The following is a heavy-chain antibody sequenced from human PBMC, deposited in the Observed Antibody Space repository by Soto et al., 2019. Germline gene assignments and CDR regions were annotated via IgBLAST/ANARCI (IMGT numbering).Heavy chain of an antibody. Sequence: SLRLSCAASGFTFSSYAMHWVRQAPGKGLEWVAVISYDGSNKYYADSVKGRFTISRDNSKNTLYLQMNSLRAEDTAVYYCARSDVVVAATFDPWGQGTLVTVSS. CDR1: GFTFSSYA. CDR2: ISYDGSNK. V-gene: IGHV3-30-3*01. CDR3: ARSDVVVAATFDP. D-gene: IGHD2-15*01. J-gene: IGHJ5*02.